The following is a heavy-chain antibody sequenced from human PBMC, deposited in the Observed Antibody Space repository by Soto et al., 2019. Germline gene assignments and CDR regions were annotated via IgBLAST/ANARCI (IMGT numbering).Heavy chain of an antibody. CDR2: IWHDGIYK. CDR3: ATEGGVGYGSSGGAF. D-gene: IGHD6-19*01. J-gene: IGHJ4*02. CDR1: GVSFSTYG. Sequence: QVQLVESGGGVVQPGRSLRLSCVASGVSFSTYGMHWVRQAPGKGLEWVASIWHDGIYKFHADAVKGRFAISRDNSMNPLYLKMNSLTVEDTAMYYWATEGGVGYGSSGGAFWGQGTLVTVSS. V-gene: IGHV3-33*01.